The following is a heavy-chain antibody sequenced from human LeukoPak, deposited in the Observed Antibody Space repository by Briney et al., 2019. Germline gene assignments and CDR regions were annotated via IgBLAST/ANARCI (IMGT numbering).Heavy chain of an antibody. J-gene: IGHJ5*02. D-gene: IGHD1-1*01. CDR3: ARDRATTEDWVEFDP. V-gene: IGHV3-66*03. CDR2: IRGSGAT. Sequence: GGSLRLSCEVFGFSASDYYMSWVRQAPGKGLEWVSLIRGSGATFYADFVKGRFTISRDDSKNMVFLQMNRLRVEDTAVYFCARDRATTEDWVEFDPWGQGTLVTVSS. CDR1: GFSASDYY.